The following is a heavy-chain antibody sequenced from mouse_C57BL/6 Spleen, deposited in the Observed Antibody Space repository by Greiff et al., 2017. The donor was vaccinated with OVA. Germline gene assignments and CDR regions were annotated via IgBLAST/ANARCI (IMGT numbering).Heavy chain of an antibody. J-gene: IGHJ2*01. V-gene: IGHV1-9*01. Sequence: LVESGAELMKPGASVKLSCKATGYTFTGYWIEWVKQRPGHGLEWIGEILPGSGSTNYNEKFKGKATFTADTSSNTAYMQLSSLTTEDSAIYYCARRVSTMVTTRPYFDYWGQGTTLTVSS. D-gene: IGHD2-2*01. CDR1: GYTFTGYW. CDR2: ILPGSGST. CDR3: ARRVSTMVTTRPYFDY.